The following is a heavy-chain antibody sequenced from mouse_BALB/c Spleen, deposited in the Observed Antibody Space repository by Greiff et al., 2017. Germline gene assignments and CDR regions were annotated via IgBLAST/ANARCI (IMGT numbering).Heavy chain of an antibody. J-gene: IGHJ4*01. V-gene: IGHV1-69*02. CDR2: IDPSDSET. Sequence: QVQLQQPGAELVKPGAPVKLSCKASGYTFTSYWMNWVKQRPGRGLEWIGRIDPSDSETHYNQKFKDKATLTVDKSSSTAYMQLSSLTSEDSAVYYCARRGNYDYDYYAMDYWGQGTSVTVSS. CDR3: ARRGNYDYDYYAMDY. D-gene: IGHD2-4*01. CDR1: GYTFTSYW.